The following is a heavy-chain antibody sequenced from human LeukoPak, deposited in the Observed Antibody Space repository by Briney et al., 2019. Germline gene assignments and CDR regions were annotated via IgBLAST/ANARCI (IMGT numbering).Heavy chain of an antibody. D-gene: IGHD6-13*01. J-gene: IGHJ5*02. V-gene: IGHV4-39*07. CDR3: ARAPREAAAGILGPFDP. CDR1: GGSISSSSYY. Sequence: SETLSLTCTVSGGSISSSSYYWGWIRQPPGKGLEWIGSIYYSGSTYYNPSLKSRVTISVDTSKNQFSLKLSSVTAADTAVYYCARAPREAAAGILGPFDPWGQGTLVTVSS. CDR2: IYYSGST.